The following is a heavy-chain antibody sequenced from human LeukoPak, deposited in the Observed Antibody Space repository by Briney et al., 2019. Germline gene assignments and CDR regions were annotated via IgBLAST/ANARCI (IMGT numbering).Heavy chain of an antibody. CDR3: ARGLSTRKTRWFDP. V-gene: IGHV1-8*01. D-gene: IGHD2-2*01. J-gene: IGHJ5*02. CDR2: MNPNSGNT. Sequence: GASVKVSCKASGYTFTSYDINWVRQATGQGLKWMGWMNPNSGNTGYAQKFQGRVTMTRNTSISTAYMELSSLRSADTAVYYCARGLSTRKTRWFDPWGQGTLVTVSS. CDR1: GYTFTSYD.